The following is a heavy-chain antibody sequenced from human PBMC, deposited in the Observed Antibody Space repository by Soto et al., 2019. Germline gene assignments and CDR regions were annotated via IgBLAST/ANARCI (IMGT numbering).Heavy chain of an antibody. Sequence: QVQLVESGGGVVQPGRSLRLSCAASGFTFSSYAMHWVRQAPGKGLEWVAVISYDGSNKYYADSVKGRFTISRDNSKNTLYLQMNSLRAEDTAVYYCAGDLWFGELMGAFDIWGQGTMVTVSS. CDR2: ISYDGSNK. CDR1: GFTFSSYA. D-gene: IGHD3-10*01. V-gene: IGHV3-30-3*01. CDR3: AGDLWFGELMGAFDI. J-gene: IGHJ3*02.